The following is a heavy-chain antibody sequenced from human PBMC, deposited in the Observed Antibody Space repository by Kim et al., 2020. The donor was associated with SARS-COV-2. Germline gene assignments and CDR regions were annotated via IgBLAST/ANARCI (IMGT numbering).Heavy chain of an antibody. Sequence: ASVKVSCKASGYTFTSYGISWVRQAPGQGLEWMGWISAYNGNTNYAQKLQGRVTMTTDTSTSTAYMELRSLRSDDTAVYYCARDGRRASSSWYVAFAIWGQGKMGTVSS. CDR1: GYTFTSYG. CDR2: ISAYNGNT. CDR3: ARDGRRASSSWYVAFAI. J-gene: IGHJ3*02. V-gene: IGHV1-18*01. D-gene: IGHD6-13*01.